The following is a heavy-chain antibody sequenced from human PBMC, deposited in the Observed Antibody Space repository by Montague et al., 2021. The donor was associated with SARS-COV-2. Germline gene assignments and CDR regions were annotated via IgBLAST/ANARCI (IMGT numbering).Heavy chain of an antibody. CDR2: FYYSGGS. CDR1: GASISTGSDY. J-gene: IGHJ6*02. V-gene: IGHV4-61*03. Sequence: SETLSLTCTVSGASISTGSDYWTWIRQRPGRGLEWIGNFYYSGGSTYNPSLKSRVTISADTSKNLFSLTLKSVTASDTAVYYCARLPLVSSWSRAAGYYYYGMDVWGQGTTVTVSS. D-gene: IGHD6-13*01. CDR3: ARLPLVSSWSRAAGYYYYGMDV.